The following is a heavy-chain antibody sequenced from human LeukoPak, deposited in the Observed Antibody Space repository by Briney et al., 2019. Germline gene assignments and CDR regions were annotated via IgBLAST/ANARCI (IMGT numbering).Heavy chain of an antibody. Sequence: ASVKVTCKASGYTFTSYDISWVRQATGQGLEWMGWMNPNSGNAGYAQRFQGRVTMTRNNSISTAYMELTSLRSEDTAVYYCGRPLQRGSWTQRALDYWGQGTLVTVSS. CDR2: MNPNSGNA. D-gene: IGHD3-10*01. CDR1: GYTFTSYD. J-gene: IGHJ4*02. CDR3: GRPLQRGSWTQRALDY. V-gene: IGHV1-8*01.